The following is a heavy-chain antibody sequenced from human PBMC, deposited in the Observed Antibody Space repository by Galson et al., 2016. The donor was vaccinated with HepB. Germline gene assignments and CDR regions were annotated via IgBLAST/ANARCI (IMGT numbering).Heavy chain of an antibody. J-gene: IGHJ4*02. CDR3: AKWSDAAATY. Sequence: SLRLSCAGTGFTFSTYAMSWVRQAPGKRLEWVSDISGSGDTTYYADSVKGRFSISRDNSKNTLYLQMSSLTAEDTAVYYCAKWSDAAATYWGQGALVTVSS. V-gene: IGHV3-23*01. D-gene: IGHD6-13*01. CDR2: ISGSGDTT. CDR1: GFTFSTYA.